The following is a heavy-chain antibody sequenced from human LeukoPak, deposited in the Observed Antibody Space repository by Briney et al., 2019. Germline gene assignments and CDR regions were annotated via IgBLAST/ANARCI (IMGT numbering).Heavy chain of an antibody. CDR2: IYPSSGGT. CDR3: ARDFPPLYDSSGYPEYYFDY. D-gene: IGHD3-22*01. V-gene: IGHV1-2*02. CDR1: GYTFTGSY. Sequence: ASVKVSCKASGYTFTGSYMHWVRQAPGQGLEWMGWIYPSSGGTNYAQKFQGRVTMTRDTSISTAYMELSRLRSDDTAVYYCARDFPPLYDSSGYPEYYFDYWGQGTLVTVSS. J-gene: IGHJ4*02.